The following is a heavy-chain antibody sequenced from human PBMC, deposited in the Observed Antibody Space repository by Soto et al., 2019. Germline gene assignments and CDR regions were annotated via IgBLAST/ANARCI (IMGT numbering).Heavy chain of an antibody. D-gene: IGHD3-3*01. CDR1: GGSISSGGYY. Sequence: SETLSLTCTVSGGSISSGGYYWSWIRQHPEKGLEWIGYIYYSGSTYYNPSLKSRVTISVDTSKNQFSLKLSSVTAADTAVYYCAIVGGARVLRFLEWLFYFDYWGQGTLVTVSS. J-gene: IGHJ4*02. CDR2: IYYSGST. V-gene: IGHV4-31*03. CDR3: AIVGGARVLRFLEWLFYFDY.